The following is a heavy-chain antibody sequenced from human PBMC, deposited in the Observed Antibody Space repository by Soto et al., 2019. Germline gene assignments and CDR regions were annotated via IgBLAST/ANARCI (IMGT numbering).Heavy chain of an antibody. CDR3: ARDKTSYGMDV. Sequence: QVQLVQSGAEVKKPGASVKVSCKASGYTFTSYDINWVRQATGQGLEWMGWMNPNSGNTGYAQKFQGRVTMTRNTSTSTASMQLSSPRSENTAVYYCARDKTSYGMDVWGQGTRVTVSS. CDR1: GYTFTSYD. V-gene: IGHV1-8*01. J-gene: IGHJ6*02. CDR2: MNPNSGNT.